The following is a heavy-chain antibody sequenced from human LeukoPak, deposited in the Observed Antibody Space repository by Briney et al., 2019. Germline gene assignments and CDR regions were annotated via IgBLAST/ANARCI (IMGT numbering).Heavy chain of an antibody. D-gene: IGHD6-19*01. CDR2: FDPEDGET. Sequence: ASVKVSCKVSGYTLTELSMHWVRQAPGKGLEWMGGFDPEDGETIYAQKFQGRVTMTEDTSTSTAYMELRSLRSGDTAVYYCATVKGSGWSWSYFDYWGQGTLVTVSS. J-gene: IGHJ4*02. V-gene: IGHV1-24*01. CDR3: ATVKGSGWSWSYFDY. CDR1: GYTLTELS.